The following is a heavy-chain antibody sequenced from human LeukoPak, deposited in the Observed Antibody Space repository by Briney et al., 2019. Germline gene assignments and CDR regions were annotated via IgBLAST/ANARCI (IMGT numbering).Heavy chain of an antibody. D-gene: IGHD2-2*02. CDR2: ISAYNGNT. J-gene: IGHJ4*02. V-gene: IGHV1-18*01. Sequence: GASVKVSCKASGYTFTSYGISWVRQAPGQGLEWMGWISAYNGNTNHAQKLQGRVTMTTDTSTSTAYMELRSLRSDDTAVYYCARDLGGYCSSTSCYRAAVYWGQGTLVTVSS. CDR3: ARDLGGYCSSTSCYRAAVY. CDR1: GYTFTSYG.